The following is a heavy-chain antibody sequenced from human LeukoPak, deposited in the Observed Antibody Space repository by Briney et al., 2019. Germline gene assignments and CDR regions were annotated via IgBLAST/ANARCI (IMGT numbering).Heavy chain of an antibody. Sequence: SETLSLTCTVSGGPISSYYWSWIRQPPGKGLEWIGYIYYSGSTNYNPSLKSRVTISVDTSKNQFSLKLSSVTAADTAVYYCARVGSDNWFDPWGQGTLVTVSS. J-gene: IGHJ5*02. CDR2: IYYSGST. V-gene: IGHV4-59*12. CDR3: ARVGSDNWFDP. D-gene: IGHD3-10*01. CDR1: GGPISSYY.